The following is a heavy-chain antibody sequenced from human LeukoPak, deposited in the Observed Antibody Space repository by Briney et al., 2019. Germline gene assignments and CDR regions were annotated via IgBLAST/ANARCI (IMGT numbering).Heavy chain of an antibody. CDR1: GFTFSTYS. CDR3: ATGGNYYDSSGYYGIDY. CDR2: IHTNGNT. V-gene: IGHV3-53*01. J-gene: IGHJ4*02. D-gene: IGHD3-22*01. Sequence: GGSLRLSCVASGFTFSTYSMKWVRQAPGKGLEWVSIIHTNGNTYYADSVEGRFTISRDNSKNTLYLQMNSLRTEDTAVYYCATGGNYYDSSGYYGIDYWGQGTLVTVSS.